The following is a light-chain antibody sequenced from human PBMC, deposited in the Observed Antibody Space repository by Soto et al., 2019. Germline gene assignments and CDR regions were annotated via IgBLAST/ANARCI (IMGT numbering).Light chain of an antibody. Sequence: SYELTQPPSVSVAPGQTARITCGGHNIGSKSVHWYQQKPRQAPVLVVYDDSDRPSGIPERFSGSNSGNTATLTISRVEAGDEADYYCQVWDSSSDHVVFGGGTKLTVL. CDR1: NIGSKS. V-gene: IGLV3-21*02. CDR2: DDS. J-gene: IGLJ2*01. CDR3: QVWDSSSDHVV.